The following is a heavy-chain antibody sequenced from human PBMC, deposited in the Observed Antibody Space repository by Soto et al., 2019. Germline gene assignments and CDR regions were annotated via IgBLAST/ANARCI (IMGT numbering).Heavy chain of an antibody. CDR1: GFTFSNYG. CDR2: ISDDGGNK. D-gene: IGHD3-3*01. Sequence: QVQLVESGGGVVQPGRSLRLSCAASGFTFSNYGMHWVRQAPGKGLEWVAFISDDGGNKYYADSMKGRFTMSRDNSKSTLYLQMNSLRVEDTAVYYCTKRRNVLRFLEWSSGMEVWGQGTTVTVSS. V-gene: IGHV3-30*18. CDR3: TKRRNVLRFLEWSSGMEV. J-gene: IGHJ6*02.